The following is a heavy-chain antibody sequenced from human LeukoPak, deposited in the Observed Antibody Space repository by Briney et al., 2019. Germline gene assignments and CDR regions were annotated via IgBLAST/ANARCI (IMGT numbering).Heavy chain of an antibody. Sequence: GGSLRLSCAASGFTFSSYAMHWVRQAPGKGLEWVAVISYDGSNKYYADSVKGRFTISRDNSKNTLYLQMNSLRAEDTAVYYCARSRDDYVWGSYRHWGQGTLVTVSS. CDR2: ISYDGSNK. CDR3: ARSRDDYVWGSYRH. J-gene: IGHJ4*02. D-gene: IGHD3-16*02. V-gene: IGHV3-30*04. CDR1: GFTFSSYA.